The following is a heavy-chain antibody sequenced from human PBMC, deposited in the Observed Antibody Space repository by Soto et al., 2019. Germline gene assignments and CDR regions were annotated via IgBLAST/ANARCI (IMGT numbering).Heavy chain of an antibody. CDR3: ARRGGSSSGYYYYAMDV. V-gene: IGHV4-31*03. Sequence: SETLSLTCSVSSDSMNSGGYYWSWIRQHPGKGLEWIGYIYSNGDTYYNPSLKSRVTISVDTSKNQFSLNLTSVTAGDTAVYYCARRGGSSSGYYYYAMDVWGQGTTVTVSS. CDR2: IYSNGDT. CDR1: SDSMNSGGYY. J-gene: IGHJ6*02. D-gene: IGHD6-6*01.